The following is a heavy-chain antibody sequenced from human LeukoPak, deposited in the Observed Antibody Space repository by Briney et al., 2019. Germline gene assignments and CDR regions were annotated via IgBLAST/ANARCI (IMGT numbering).Heavy chain of an antibody. J-gene: IGHJ4*02. Sequence: GGSLRLSCAASGFSVSGDNMSWVRQAPGKGLEWVSVTYTDGNTYYADSVKGRFTASRDSSKNMLYLQMNSLRAEDTAVYYCARAVRSCSATRCISINSFDYWGQGTLVTVSS. CDR1: GFSVSGDN. D-gene: IGHD2-15*01. CDR2: TYTDGNT. V-gene: IGHV3-53*01. CDR3: ARAVRSCSATRCISINSFDY.